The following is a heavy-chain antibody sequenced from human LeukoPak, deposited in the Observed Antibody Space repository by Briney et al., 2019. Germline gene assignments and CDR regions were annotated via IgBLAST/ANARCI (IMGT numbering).Heavy chain of an antibody. Sequence: PSETLSLTCAVYGGPFSGYYWSWIRQPPGKGLEWIGEINHSGSTNYNPSLKSRVTISVDTSKNQFSLKLSSVTAADTAVYYCARKDAFDIWGQGTMVTVSS. CDR3: ARKDAFDI. CDR2: INHSGST. V-gene: IGHV4-34*01. J-gene: IGHJ3*02. CDR1: GGPFSGYY.